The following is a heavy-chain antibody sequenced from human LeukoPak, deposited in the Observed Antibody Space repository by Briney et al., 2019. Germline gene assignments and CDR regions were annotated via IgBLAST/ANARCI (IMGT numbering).Heavy chain of an antibody. D-gene: IGHD1-26*01. CDR1: GYTFTSYD. CDR2: MSPNSGDT. V-gene: IGHV1-8*01. Sequence: ASVKVSCKASGYTFTSYDINWVRQATGQGLEWMGWMSPNSGDTGYAQKFQGRVTITADKSTSTAYMELSSLRSEDTAVYYCARGATTSSYYFDYWGQGTLVTVSS. CDR3: ARGATTSSYYFDY. J-gene: IGHJ4*02.